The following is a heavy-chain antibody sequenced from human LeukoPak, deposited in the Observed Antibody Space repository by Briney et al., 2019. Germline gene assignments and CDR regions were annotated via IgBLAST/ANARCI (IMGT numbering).Heavy chain of an antibody. CDR2: IYYSGST. CDR1: GGSISSHH. CDR3: ARGAMVYYY. J-gene: IGHJ4*02. V-gene: IGHV4-59*11. Sequence: SETLSLTCTVSGGSISSHHWSWIRQPPGKGLEWIGYIYYSGSTNYNPSLKSRVTISVDTSKNQFSLKLSSVTAADTAVYYCARGAMVYYYWGQGTLVTVSS. D-gene: IGHD5-18*01.